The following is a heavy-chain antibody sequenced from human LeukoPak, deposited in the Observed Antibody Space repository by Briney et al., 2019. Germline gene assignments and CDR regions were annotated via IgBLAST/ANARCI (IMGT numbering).Heavy chain of an antibody. V-gene: IGHV3-9*01. CDR1: GFTFDDYA. CDR3: AKGVPTAKWLFDY. J-gene: IGHJ4*02. CDR2: ISWNSGSI. Sequence: PGGSLRLSCAASGFTFDDYAMHWVRQAPGKGLEWVSGISWNSGSIGYADSVKGRFTISRDNAKNSLYLQINSLRAEDTALYYCAKGVPTAKWLFDYWGQGTLVTVSS. D-gene: IGHD3-22*01.